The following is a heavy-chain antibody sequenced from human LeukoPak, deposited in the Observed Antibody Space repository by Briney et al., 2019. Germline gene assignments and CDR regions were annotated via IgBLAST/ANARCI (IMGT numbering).Heavy chain of an antibody. CDR3: ARQVVVTAPLGY. CDR1: GGSISNYY. D-gene: IGHD2-21*02. J-gene: IGHJ4*02. V-gene: IGHV4-59*08. Sequence: SETLSLTCTVSGGSISNYYWSWIRQPPGKGLEWIGYIYYSGSTNYNPSLKSRVTISVGTSKNQFSLKLSSVTAADTALYYCARQVVVTAPLGYWGQGTLVTVSS. CDR2: IYYSGST.